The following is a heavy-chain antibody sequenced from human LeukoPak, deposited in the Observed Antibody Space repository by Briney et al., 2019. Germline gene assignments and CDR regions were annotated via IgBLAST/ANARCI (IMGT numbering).Heavy chain of an antibody. J-gene: IGHJ6*02. CDR1: RFTFSSYG. CDR3: AKDRGIGGSGTKPMDV. CDR2: ISYDGSNK. V-gene: IGHV3-30*18. Sequence: SWGSLRLSCAASRFTFSSYGMHWVRQAPGKGLEWVAVISYDGSNKYYADSVKGRFTISRDNSKNTLYLQMNSLRAEDTAVYYCAKDRGIGGSGTKPMDVWGQGTTVTVSS. D-gene: IGHD3-10*01.